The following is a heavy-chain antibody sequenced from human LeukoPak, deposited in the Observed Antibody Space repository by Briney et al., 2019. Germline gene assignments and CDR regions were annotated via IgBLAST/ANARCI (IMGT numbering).Heavy chain of an antibody. CDR1: GYTITSYG. D-gene: IGHD1-14*01. J-gene: IGHJ5*02. Sequence: GASVKVSCKASGYTITSYGISWVRQAPGQGLEWMGWINPNSGGTNYAQKFQGRVTMTRDTSISTAYMELSRLRSDDTAVYYCARVSRGTITFDPWGQGTLVTVSS. CDR3: ARVSRGTITFDP. V-gene: IGHV1-2*02. CDR2: INPNSGGT.